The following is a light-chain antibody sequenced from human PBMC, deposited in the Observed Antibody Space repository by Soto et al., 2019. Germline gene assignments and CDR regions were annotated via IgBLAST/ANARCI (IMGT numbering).Light chain of an antibody. CDR2: DVN. J-gene: IGLJ2*01. CDR3: TSWTTSTTMK. Sequence: QSALTQPASVSGSPGPSITISCTGTSSDVGAYNYVSWYQQHPGKAPKLMIYDVNIRPSGVSNRFSGSKSGNTASLTISGLQAEDEADYYCTSWTTSTTMKFGGGTKVTVL. CDR1: SSDVGAYNY. V-gene: IGLV2-14*01.